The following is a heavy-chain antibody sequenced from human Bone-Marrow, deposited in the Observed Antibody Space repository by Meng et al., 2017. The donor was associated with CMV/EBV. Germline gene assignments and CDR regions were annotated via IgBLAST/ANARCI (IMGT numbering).Heavy chain of an antibody. D-gene: IGHD3-16*01. CDR3: ARDKLTFGKDTMAVYYFDI. J-gene: IGHJ4*02. Sequence: GESLKISCAASGFTFNDYSMNWVRQAPGKGLEWVSSVRSDSDYTTYADSVEGRFTIYRDDAKNSVYLLMNSLRVEDTATYFCARDKLTFGKDTMAVYYFDIWGQGALVTVSS. V-gene: IGHV3-11*06. CDR1: GFTFNDYS. CDR2: VRSDSDYT.